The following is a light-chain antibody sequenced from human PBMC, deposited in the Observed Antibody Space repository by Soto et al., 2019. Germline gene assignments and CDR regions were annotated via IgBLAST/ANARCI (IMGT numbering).Light chain of an antibody. J-gene: IGLJ1*01. CDR3: NYYTSSPSRPYV. CDR1: TNDVGGYNY. CDR2: EVS. Sequence: QAALTQPASVSGSPGQSITISCTGTTNDVGGYNYVSWYQQHPGKAPKLLIFEVSSRPSGVSNRFSGSKSGNTASLTIYALQAEDESDYFCNYYTSSPSRPYVFGTGTGVTVL. V-gene: IGLV2-14*01.